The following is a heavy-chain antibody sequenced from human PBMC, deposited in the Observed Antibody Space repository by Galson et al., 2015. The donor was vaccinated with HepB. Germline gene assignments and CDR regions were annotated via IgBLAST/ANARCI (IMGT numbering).Heavy chain of an antibody. CDR2: INPNSGGT. CDR3: ARDARYCSGGSCYYYYYGMDV. V-gene: IGHV1-2*04. J-gene: IGHJ6*02. CDR1: GYTFTGYY. D-gene: IGHD2-15*01. Sequence: SVKVSCKASGYTFTGYYMHWVRQAPGQGLEWMGWINPNSGGTNYAQKFQGWVTMTRDTSISTAYMELSRLRSDDTAVYYCARDARYCSGGSCYYYYYGMDVWGQGTTVTVSS.